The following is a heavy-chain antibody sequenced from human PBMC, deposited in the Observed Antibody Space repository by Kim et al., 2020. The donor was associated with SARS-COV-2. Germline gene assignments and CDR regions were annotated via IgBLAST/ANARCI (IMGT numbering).Heavy chain of an antibody. V-gene: IGHV3-33*01. CDR1: GFTFSSYG. D-gene: IGHD6-6*01. J-gene: IGHJ6*02. Sequence: GGSLRLSCAASGFTFSSYGMHWVRQAPGKGLEWVAVIWYDGSNKYYADSVKGRFTISRDNSKNTLYLQMNSLRAEDTAVYYCARVSSYYYGMDVWGQGTTVTVSS. CDR2: IWYDGSNK. CDR3: ARVSSYYYGMDV.